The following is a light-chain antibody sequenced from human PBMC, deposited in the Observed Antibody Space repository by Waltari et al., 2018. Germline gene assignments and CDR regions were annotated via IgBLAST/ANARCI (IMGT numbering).Light chain of an antibody. CDR2: DVS. V-gene: IGLV2-14*01. J-gene: IGLJ2*01. Sequence: QSALTQPASVSGSPGQSIPIPCTGTSSDVGAYNYVSWYQQHPGKAPKLMIYDVSKRPSGVSNRFSGSKSANTASLTISGLQAEDEADYYCNSYTSSTTVVFGGGTKLTVL. CDR1: SSDVGAYNY. CDR3: NSYTSSTTVV.